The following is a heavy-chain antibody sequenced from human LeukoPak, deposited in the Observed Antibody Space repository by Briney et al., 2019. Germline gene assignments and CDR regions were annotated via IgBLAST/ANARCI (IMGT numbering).Heavy chain of an antibody. CDR3: AKAPSYSSGWPAEYFQH. V-gene: IGHV3-9*01. CDR2: ISWNSGSI. Sequence: QSGGSLRLSCAASGFTFEDYAMHWVRQAPGKGLEWVSGISWNSGSIDYADSVKGRFTISRDNAKNSLYLQMNSLRAEGTALYYCAKAPSYSSGWPAEYFQHWGQGTLVTVSS. J-gene: IGHJ1*01. D-gene: IGHD6-19*01. CDR1: GFTFEDYA.